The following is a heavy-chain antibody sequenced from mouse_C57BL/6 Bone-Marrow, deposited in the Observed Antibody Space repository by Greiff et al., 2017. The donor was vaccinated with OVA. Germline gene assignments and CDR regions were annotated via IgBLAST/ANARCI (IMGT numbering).Heavy chain of an antibody. V-gene: IGHV7-3*01. CDR3: ARYIPTTVVADGYFDV. CDR1: GFTFTDYY. CDR2: IRNKANGYTT. J-gene: IGHJ1*03. D-gene: IGHD1-1*01. Sequence: EVKLVESGGGLVQPGGSLSLSCAASGFTFTDYYMSWVRQPPGKALEWLGFIRNKANGYTTEYSASVKGRFTISRDNSQSILYLQMNALRAEDSATYDCARYIPTTVVADGYFDVWGTGTTVTVSS.